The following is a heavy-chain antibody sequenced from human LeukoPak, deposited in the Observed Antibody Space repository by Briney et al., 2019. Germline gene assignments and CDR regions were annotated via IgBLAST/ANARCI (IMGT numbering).Heavy chain of an antibody. CDR1: GFTFSSYS. CDR2: ISSSSSTI. D-gene: IGHD3-22*01. Sequence: GGSLRLSCAASGFTFSSYSTNWVRQAPGKGLEWVSYISSSSSTIYYADSVKGRFTISRDNAKNSLYLQMNSLRAEDTAVYYCARDAVWGYYDSSGYYPLDYWGQGTLVTVSS. CDR3: ARDAVWGYYDSSGYYPLDY. V-gene: IGHV3-48*01. J-gene: IGHJ4*02.